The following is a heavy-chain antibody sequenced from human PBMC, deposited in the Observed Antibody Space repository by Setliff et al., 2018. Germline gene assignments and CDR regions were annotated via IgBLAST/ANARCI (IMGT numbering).Heavy chain of an antibody. CDR1: RFTFSSYA. CDR3: ACPDILPGLYDY. D-gene: IGHD3-9*01. V-gene: IGHV3-23*01. Sequence: PGGSLRLSCAASRFTFSSYAMSWVRQAPGKGLEWVSPISGSAGSTYYADSVKGRFTISRDNSKNTLYLQMNSLRAEDTAVYYCACPDILPGLYDYWGQGTLVTVSS. J-gene: IGHJ4*02. CDR2: ISGSAGST.